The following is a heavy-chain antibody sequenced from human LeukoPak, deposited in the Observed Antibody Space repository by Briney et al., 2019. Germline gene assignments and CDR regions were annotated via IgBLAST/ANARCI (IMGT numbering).Heavy chain of an antibody. CDR1: GFTFSSYS. Sequence: GGSLRLSCAASGFTFSSYSMNWVRQAPGKGLEWVSFISSSSSYIYYADSVKGRFTISRDNAKNSLYLQMNSLRAEDTAVYYCARSFSSSSWYAYYYYMDVWGKGTTVTVSS. V-gene: IGHV3-21*01. CDR3: ARSFSSSSWYAYYYYMDV. D-gene: IGHD6-13*01. J-gene: IGHJ6*03. CDR2: ISSSSSYI.